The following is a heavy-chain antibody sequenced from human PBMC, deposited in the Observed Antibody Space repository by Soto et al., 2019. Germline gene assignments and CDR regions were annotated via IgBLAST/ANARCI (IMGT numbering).Heavy chain of an antibody. Sequence: VQLMQSGAEVKQPGSSVKVSCKASGGTFSSHSINWVRQAPGQGLEWMGGIITLFGTANYAQNFQGRVTIHAAQSTSTAYMELNSLRSDDTAVYYCAREVGYGDFSAALLDWGQGTLVTVSS. V-gene: IGHV1-69*01. D-gene: IGHD4-17*01. CDR1: GGTFSSHS. J-gene: IGHJ4*02. CDR3: AREVGYGDFSAALLD. CDR2: IITLFGTA.